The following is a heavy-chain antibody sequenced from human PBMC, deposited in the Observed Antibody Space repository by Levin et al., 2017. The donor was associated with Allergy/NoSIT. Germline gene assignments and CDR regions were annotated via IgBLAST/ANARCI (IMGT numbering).Heavy chain of an antibody. CDR2: ISTSSTTL. D-gene: IGHD6-13*01. CDR1: GFTFSSYT. Sequence: GESLKISCAASGFTFSSYTMNWVRQTPGKGLEWVSYISTSSTTLYYADSVKGRFTISRDNAKNSLYLQMNSLRDEDTAVYYCARGLAAAGSLSRWFDPWGQGTLVTVSS. J-gene: IGHJ5*02. CDR3: ARGLAAAGSLSRWFDP. V-gene: IGHV3-48*02.